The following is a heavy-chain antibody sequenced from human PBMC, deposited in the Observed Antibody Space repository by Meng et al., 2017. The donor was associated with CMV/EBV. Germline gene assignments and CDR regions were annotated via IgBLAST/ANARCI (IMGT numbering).Heavy chain of an antibody. CDR2: IKQDGSEK. V-gene: IGHV3-7*01. CDR1: GFTFSSYW. Sequence: LSLTCAASGFTFSSYWMSWVRQAPGKGLEWVANIKQDGSEKYYVDSVKGRFTISRDNAKNSLYLQMNSLRAEDTAVYYCARIGYCSSTSCYLHYYYYYGMDVWGQGTTVTVSS. J-gene: IGHJ6*02. D-gene: IGHD2-2*01. CDR3: ARIGYCSSTSCYLHYYYYYGMDV.